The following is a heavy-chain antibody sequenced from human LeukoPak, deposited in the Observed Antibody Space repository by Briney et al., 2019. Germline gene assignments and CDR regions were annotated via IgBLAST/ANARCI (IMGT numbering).Heavy chain of an antibody. CDR1: GFTFGDYA. V-gene: IGHV3-49*03. J-gene: IGHJ4*02. D-gene: IGHD6-19*01. CDR3: PRDHYSSGWYAILFDY. CDR2: IRSKIYGGTT. Sequence: GGSLRLSCTASGFTFGDYAMSWFRQAPGKGLEWVGFIRSKIYGGTTEYAASVKGRFTISRDDSKSIAYLQMNSLKTEDTAVYYCPRDHYSSGWYAILFDYWGQGNVVTVSS.